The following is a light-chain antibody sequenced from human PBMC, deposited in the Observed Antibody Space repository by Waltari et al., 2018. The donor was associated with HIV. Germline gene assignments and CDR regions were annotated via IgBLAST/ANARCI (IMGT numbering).Light chain of an antibody. CDR3: QQYYTPGPT. CDR2: WAS. J-gene: IGKJ4*01. CDR1: RTTLYIPANPDC. Sequence: DIVMTQSPNSLAVSLGERATLNCRSSRTTLYIPANPDCLAWYQQKPGQSPKVLIYWASTRASGVPDRFSGSGSGTNFSLTISALQSDDVALYYCQQYYTPGPTFGGGTKVEIK. V-gene: IGKV4-1*01.